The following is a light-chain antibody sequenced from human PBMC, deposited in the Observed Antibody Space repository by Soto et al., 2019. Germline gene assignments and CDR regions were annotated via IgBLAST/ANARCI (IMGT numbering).Light chain of an antibody. CDR2: SAS. CDR3: QQYGSSLT. CDR1: QSVNSNY. J-gene: IGKJ1*01. V-gene: IGKV3-20*01. Sequence: EIVFTQSPGTLSLSPGERATLSCRASQSVNSNYLAWYQQRPGQTPRLLMYSASTRAIGIPDRFSGSGSGTDFTLTISRLEPEDFAVYWCQQYGSSLTFGQGTKV.